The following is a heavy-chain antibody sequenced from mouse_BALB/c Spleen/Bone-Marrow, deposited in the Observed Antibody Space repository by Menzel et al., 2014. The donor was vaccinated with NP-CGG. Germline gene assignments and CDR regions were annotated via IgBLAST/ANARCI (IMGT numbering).Heavy chain of an antibody. CDR2: IYPGDGDT. CDR1: GYVFSTYW. CDR3: ARGGISVDY. J-gene: IGHJ2*01. V-gene: IGHV1-80*01. Sequence: VQLQQSGAELVRPGSSVKISRESSGYVFSTYWVNWVKQRPGQGLVWIGQIYPGDGDTDYNGKFKDKATLTADKSSNTAYMQLSSLTSEDSAVYFCARGGISVDYWGQGTTLTVSS.